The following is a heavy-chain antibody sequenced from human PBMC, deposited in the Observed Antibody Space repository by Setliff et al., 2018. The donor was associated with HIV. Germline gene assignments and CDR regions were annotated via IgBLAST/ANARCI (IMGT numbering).Heavy chain of an antibody. Sequence: SETLSLTCTVSGGSISSITHYWGWFRQPPGKGLECIGTVYYTGTTYYNSSLESRVTVSEDTSRHQFSLKLTSVTADDTGIYYCARGHPFAYWGQGLLVTASS. CDR2: VYYTGTT. CDR1: GGSISSITHY. V-gene: IGHV4-39*07. J-gene: IGHJ4*02. CDR3: ARGHPFAY.